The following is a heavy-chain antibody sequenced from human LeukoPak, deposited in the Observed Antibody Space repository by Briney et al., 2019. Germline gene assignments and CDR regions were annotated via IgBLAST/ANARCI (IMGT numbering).Heavy chain of an antibody. CDR1: GYTFTGYY. CDR2: INPSSGGT. Sequence: ASVKVSCKASGYTFTGYYMHWVRQAPGQGLEWMGWINPSSGGTNYAQKFQGWVTMTRDTSISTAYMELSRLRSDDTAVYYCARDLSHIAGYSSLYDAFDIWGQGTMVTVSS. CDR3: ARDLSHIAGYSSLYDAFDI. J-gene: IGHJ3*02. D-gene: IGHD6-19*01. V-gene: IGHV1-2*04.